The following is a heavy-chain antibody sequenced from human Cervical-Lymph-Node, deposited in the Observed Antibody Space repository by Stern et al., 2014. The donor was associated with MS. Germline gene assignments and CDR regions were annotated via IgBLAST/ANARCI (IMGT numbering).Heavy chain of an antibody. V-gene: IGHV3-30-3*01. D-gene: IGHD3-10*01. Sequence: VQLVESGGGVVQPGRSLSLSCVASGFTFSTYAMHWVRQAPGKGLEWVALVSYDGTQRNSTVSVKARFTISRDNSKNTLYLHMNSLRDEDTAVYFCARGGRGVGLEYWGQGALVTVSS. CDR2: VSYDGTQR. CDR3: ARGGRGVGLEY. CDR1: GFTFSTYA. J-gene: IGHJ4*02.